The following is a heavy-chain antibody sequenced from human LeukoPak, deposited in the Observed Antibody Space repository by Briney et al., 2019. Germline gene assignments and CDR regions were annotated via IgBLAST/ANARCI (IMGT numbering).Heavy chain of an antibody. Sequence: SETLSLTCTVSGGSISSYYWSWIRQPPGKGLEWIGYIYCSGSTNYNPSLKSRVTISVDTSKNQFSLKLSSVTAADTAVYYCARDRYSSGWNNWFDPWGQGTLVTVSS. V-gene: IGHV4-59*01. CDR1: GGSISSYY. CDR3: ARDRYSSGWNNWFDP. D-gene: IGHD6-19*01. J-gene: IGHJ5*02. CDR2: IYCSGST.